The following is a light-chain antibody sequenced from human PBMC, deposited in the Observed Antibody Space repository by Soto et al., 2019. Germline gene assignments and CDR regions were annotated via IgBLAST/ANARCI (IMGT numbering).Light chain of an antibody. CDR1: QSVSSY. V-gene: IGKV3-11*01. J-gene: IGKJ5*01. Sequence: EMVLTQSPATLSLSPGARATLSCRASQSVSSYLAWYQQKPGQAPRLLIYDASNRATGIPARFSGSGSGTHFTLTISSLEPEDFAVYDCQQRSNWPPITFGQGTRLEIK. CDR3: QQRSNWPPIT. CDR2: DAS.